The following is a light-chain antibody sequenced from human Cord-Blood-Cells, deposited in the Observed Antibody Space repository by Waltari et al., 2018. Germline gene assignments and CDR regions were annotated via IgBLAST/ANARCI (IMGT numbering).Light chain of an antibody. CDR1: SPHIGSNT. CDR3: AAWDDSLNGWV. J-gene: IGLJ3*02. V-gene: IGLV1-44*01. Sequence: QSVLTQPPSASGPPGQRVTIPRSGSSPHIGSNTVNWYQQLPGTAPKLLIYSNNQRPSGVPDRFSGSKSGTSASLAISGLQSEDEADYYCAAWDDSLNGWVFGGGTKLTVL. CDR2: SNN.